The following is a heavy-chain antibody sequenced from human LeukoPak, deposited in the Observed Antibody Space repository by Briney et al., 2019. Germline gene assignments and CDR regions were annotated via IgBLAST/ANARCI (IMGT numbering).Heavy chain of an antibody. CDR2: ISSTGTYI. J-gene: IGHJ4*02. V-gene: IGHV3-21*01. CDR1: GFTFSSSTFGSYT. D-gene: IGHD4-11*01. Sequence: GESLRLSCATSGFTFSSSTFGSYTMNWVRQAPGKGLEWVSSISSTGTYIYYTDSVKGRFTISRDIANSLLYLQMNSLRADDTAVYYCARDLDYSTGFDYWSQGTLVTVSS. CDR3: ARDLDYSTGFDY.